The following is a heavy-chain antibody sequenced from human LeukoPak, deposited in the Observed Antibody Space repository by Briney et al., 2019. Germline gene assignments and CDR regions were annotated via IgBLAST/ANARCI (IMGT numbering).Heavy chain of an antibody. CDR2: IYYSGST. Sequence: SETLSLTCTVSGGSISSSSYYWGWIRQPPGKGLEWIGSIYYSGSTYYNPSLKSRVTISVDTSKNQFSLKLSSVTAADTAVYYCARHVLSGYLNYWYFDLWGRGALVTVSS. J-gene: IGHJ2*01. D-gene: IGHD3-3*01. CDR1: GGSISSSSYY. CDR3: ARHVLSGYLNYWYFDL. V-gene: IGHV4-39*01.